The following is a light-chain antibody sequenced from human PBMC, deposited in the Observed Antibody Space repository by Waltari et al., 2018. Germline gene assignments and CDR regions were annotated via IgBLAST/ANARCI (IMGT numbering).Light chain of an antibody. CDR2: TSF. CDR3: QQYNIWPYT. J-gene: IGKJ2*01. V-gene: IGKV1-5*03. CDR1: QSISNW. Sequence: DIQMTQSPSTLSASVGDRVTLTCRASQSISNWLAWYQQKPGKAPKVLIYTSFTLQSGVPSRFSGSGSETEFILTISSLQPDDFATYYCQQYNIWPYTFGQGTTLEI.